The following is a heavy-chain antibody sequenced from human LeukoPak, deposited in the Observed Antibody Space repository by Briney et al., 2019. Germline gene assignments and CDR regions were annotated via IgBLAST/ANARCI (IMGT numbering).Heavy chain of an antibody. CDR3: ARQNTGQLDY. D-gene: IGHD2-8*02. J-gene: IGHJ4*02. CDR2: INAKSGDT. V-gene: IGHV1-2*02. CDR1: GYTFTDYY. Sequence: ASVKVSCKASGYTFTDYYMHWVRQAPGQGLEWMGWINAKSGDTKYAQKLQARVTMTRDTSITTTYMEVSRLSSDYTAVYYCARQNTGQLDYWGQGTLVTVSS.